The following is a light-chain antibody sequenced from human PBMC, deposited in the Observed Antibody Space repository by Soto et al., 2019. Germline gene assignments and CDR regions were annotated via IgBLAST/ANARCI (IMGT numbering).Light chain of an antibody. CDR3: PAWDYRLIGSYV. J-gene: IGLJ1*01. CDR1: SSNIGSNY. Sequence: QSVLTQPPFSSGTPGQRVTISCSGSSSNIGSNYVYWYQQLPGTAPKLLIYRNNQRPSGVPDRFSGSKSGTSASLAISGLRSEDEADYYCPAWDYRLIGSYVSGTGTKATXL. CDR2: RNN. V-gene: IGLV1-47*01.